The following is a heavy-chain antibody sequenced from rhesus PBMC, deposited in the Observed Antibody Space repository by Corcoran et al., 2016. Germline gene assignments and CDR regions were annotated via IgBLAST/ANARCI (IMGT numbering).Heavy chain of an antibody. Sequence: EVQLVESGGGLAKPGGSLRLSCAASGFSFSDYYMDWVRQAPGKGLEGVSRISNGGDSTWYADSLKVKFTITKTNAKSTLYLQMNSLGAEDTAVYYCAKDGPGGSSTLDYWGRGVLVTVSS. CDR2: ISNGGDST. J-gene: IGHJ4*01. CDR1: GFSFSDYY. CDR3: AKDGPGGSSTLDY. D-gene: IGHD6-25*01. V-gene: IGHV3-178*02.